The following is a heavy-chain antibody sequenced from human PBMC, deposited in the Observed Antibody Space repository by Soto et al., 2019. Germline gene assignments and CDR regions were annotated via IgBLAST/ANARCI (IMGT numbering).Heavy chain of an antibody. CDR1: GGTFSSYA. D-gene: IGHD1-26*01. J-gene: IGHJ3*02. CDR3: ARSGGSYYRAFDI. Sequence: SVKVSCKASGGTFSSYAISWVRQAPGQGLEWMGGIIPIFGTANYAQKFQGRVTITADESTSTAYMELSSLRSEDTAVYYCARSGGSYYRAFDIWGQGTMVTVSS. V-gene: IGHV1-69*13. CDR2: IIPIFGTA.